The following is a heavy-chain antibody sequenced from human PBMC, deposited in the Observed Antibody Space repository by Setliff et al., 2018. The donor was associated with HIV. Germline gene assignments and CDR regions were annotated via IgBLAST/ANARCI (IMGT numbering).Heavy chain of an antibody. V-gene: IGHV1-18*01. CDR1: GYTFTSYG. CDR2: IGPYNGDT. CDR3: ARDHFLSNAFDI. Sequence: ASVKVSCKTSGYTFTSYGISWLRQAPGQGLEWMGWIGPYNGDTNYAQRLQGRVTVTTDTSTSTVYMELRSLRSDDTAIYYCARDHFLSNAFDIWGQGTMVTVSS. J-gene: IGHJ3*02.